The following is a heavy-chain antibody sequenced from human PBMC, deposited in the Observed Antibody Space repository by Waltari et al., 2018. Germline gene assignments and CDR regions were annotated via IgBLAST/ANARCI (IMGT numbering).Heavy chain of an antibody. CDR1: GFTFSSYW. J-gene: IGHJ4*02. V-gene: IGHV3-7*01. CDR3: ARDEYLWGTVFDY. CDR2: IKQDGSEK. D-gene: IGHD3-16*01. Sequence: EVQLLESGGGLVQPGGSLRLSCAASGFTFSSYWLSWVRRAPGKGLEWGSNIKQDGSEKYYVDSVKGRFTISRDNAKNSLYLQMNSLRAEDTAVYYCARDEYLWGTVFDYWGQGTLVTVSS.